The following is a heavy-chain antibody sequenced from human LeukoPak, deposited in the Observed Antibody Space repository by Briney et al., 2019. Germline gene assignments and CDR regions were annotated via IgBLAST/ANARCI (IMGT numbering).Heavy chain of an antibody. CDR3: ARARIAVAGALTAFDY. Sequence: GGSLRLSCAASGFTFSSYWMHWVRQAPGKGLVWVSRINGDGSTTNYADSVKCRFTISRDNARYSLYLQMNSLRVEDTAVYYCARARIAVAGALTAFDYWGQGTLVTVSS. CDR1: GFTFSSYW. V-gene: IGHV3-74*01. D-gene: IGHD6-19*01. CDR2: INGDGSTT. J-gene: IGHJ4*02.